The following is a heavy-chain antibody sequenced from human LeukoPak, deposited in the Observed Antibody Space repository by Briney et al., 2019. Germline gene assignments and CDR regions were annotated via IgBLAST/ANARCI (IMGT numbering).Heavy chain of an antibody. Sequence: PGGSLRLSCAASGFTFSSYAMHWVRQAPGKGLEWVAVISYDGSNKYYADSVKGRFTISRDNSKNTLYLQMNSLRAEDTAVYYCARDRGFGELPVYYFDYWGQGTLVTVSS. CDR3: ARDRGFGELPVYYFDY. CDR1: GFTFSSYA. CDR2: ISYDGSNK. V-gene: IGHV3-30-3*01. J-gene: IGHJ4*02. D-gene: IGHD3-10*01.